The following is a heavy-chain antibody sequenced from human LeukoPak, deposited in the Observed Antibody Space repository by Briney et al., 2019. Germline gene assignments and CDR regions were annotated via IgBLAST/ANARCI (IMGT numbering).Heavy chain of an antibody. J-gene: IGHJ6*02. CDR3: ARARVRYYYGSRGMDV. Sequence: GRSLRLSCAAYGFTFSSYAMHWVRQAPGKGLEWVAVISYDGSNKYYADSVKGRFTISRDNSKNTLYLQMNSLRAEDTAVYYCARARVRYYYGSRGMDVWGQGTTVTVSS. CDR2: ISYDGSNK. CDR1: GFTFSSYA. V-gene: IGHV3-30-3*01. D-gene: IGHD3-10*01.